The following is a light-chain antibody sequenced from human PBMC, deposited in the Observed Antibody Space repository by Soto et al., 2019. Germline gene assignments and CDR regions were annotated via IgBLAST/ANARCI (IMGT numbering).Light chain of an antibody. Sequence: AIQMTQSPSSLSASVGDRVTITCRSSQDIRTELGWYRQRPGKAPNLLIYGASTLQTGVPSTFSGSGSGTYFSLPIGTVEPEVTATYYGLKDYNYRLTFGHGTKVHIK. J-gene: IGKJ3*01. V-gene: IGKV1-6*01. CDR2: GAS. CDR1: QDIRTE. CDR3: LKDYNYRLT.